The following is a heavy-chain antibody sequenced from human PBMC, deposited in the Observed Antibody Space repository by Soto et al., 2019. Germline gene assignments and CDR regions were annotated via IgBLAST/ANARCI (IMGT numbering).Heavy chain of an antibody. D-gene: IGHD4-17*01. Sequence: ASVKVSCKASGYTFTSYYMHWVRQAPGQGLEWMGIINPSGGSTSYAQKFQGRVTMTRDTSTSTVYMELSSLRSEDTAVYYCAVYGGNRYWYFDLWGRGTLVTVSS. CDR3: AVYGGNRYWYFDL. CDR2: INPSGGST. V-gene: IGHV1-46*01. J-gene: IGHJ2*01. CDR1: GYTFTSYY.